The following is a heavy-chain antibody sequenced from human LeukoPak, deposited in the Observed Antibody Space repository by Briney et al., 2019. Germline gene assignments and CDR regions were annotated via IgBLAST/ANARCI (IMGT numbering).Heavy chain of an antibody. J-gene: IGHJ4*02. D-gene: IGHD3-16*01. CDR3: ARGTDSVSCFDF. Sequence: PSETLSLTCAVYGGSFSGYYWSWIRQPPGKGLEWIGEINHSGSTNYNPSLKSRVTISVDTSKNQFSLKLSSVTAADTAVYYCARGTDSVSCFDFWGQGTLVTVSS. CDR1: GGSFSGYY. CDR2: INHSGST. V-gene: IGHV4-34*01.